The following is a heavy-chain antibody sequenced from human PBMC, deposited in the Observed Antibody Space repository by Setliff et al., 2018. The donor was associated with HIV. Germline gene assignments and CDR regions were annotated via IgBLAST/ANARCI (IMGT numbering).Heavy chain of an antibody. CDR3: AKELAASGLGYFDS. CDR1: GFTLTDYP. D-gene: IGHD3-22*01. CDR2: IASHGNWH. V-gene: IGHV3-30*04. Sequence: PGGSMRLSCAASGFTLTDYPMHWVRQAPGNGLEWVAVIASHGNWHDYAASVKGRFTISRDTSSNTLYLQMNSLRAEDTAEYYCAKELAASGLGYFDSWGRGILVTVSS. J-gene: IGHJ4*02.